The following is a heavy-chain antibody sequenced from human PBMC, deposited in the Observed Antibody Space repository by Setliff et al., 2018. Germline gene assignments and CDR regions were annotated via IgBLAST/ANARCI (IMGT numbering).Heavy chain of an antibody. J-gene: IGHJ4*02. Sequence: PGESLKVSCKASGYSFTSYDINWVRLAAGQGLEWMGWVSPIDDGKPGYAQKFQGRVTITWVTSISTAYMELSSLRSEDTAVYYCVRVTSGRLDFDYWGQGTPVTVSS. CDR3: VRVTSGRLDFDY. V-gene: IGHV1-8*01. CDR1: GYSFTSYD. D-gene: IGHD6-19*01. CDR2: VSPIDDGKP.